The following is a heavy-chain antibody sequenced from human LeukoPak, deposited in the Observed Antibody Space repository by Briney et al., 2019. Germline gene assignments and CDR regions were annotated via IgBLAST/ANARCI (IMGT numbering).Heavy chain of an antibody. V-gene: IGHV3-66*01. CDR1: GFTVSTNY. D-gene: IGHD3-3*01. Sequence: GGSLRLSCAASGFTVSTNYMSWVRQAPGKGLEWVSVIFSGGSTYYADSVKGRFTISRDNSKNSLYLQMNSLRAEDTAVYYCARDHEFWSGYYFDYWGQGTLVTVSS. CDR3: ARDHEFWSGYYFDY. J-gene: IGHJ4*02. CDR2: IFSGGST.